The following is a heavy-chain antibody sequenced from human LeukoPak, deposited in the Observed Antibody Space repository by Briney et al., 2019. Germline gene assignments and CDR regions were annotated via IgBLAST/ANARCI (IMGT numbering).Heavy chain of an antibody. J-gene: IGHJ6*02. Sequence: PGRSLRLSCAASGFTFSSYAMHWVRQAPGKGLEGVAVISYDGSNKYYADSVKGRFTISRDNSKNTLYLQMNSLRAEDTAVYYCASDRSSTQPWEGMDVWGQGTTVTVSS. CDR1: GFTFSSYA. V-gene: IGHV3-30-3*01. CDR2: ISYDGSNK. CDR3: ASDRSSTQPWEGMDV. D-gene: IGHD2-2*01.